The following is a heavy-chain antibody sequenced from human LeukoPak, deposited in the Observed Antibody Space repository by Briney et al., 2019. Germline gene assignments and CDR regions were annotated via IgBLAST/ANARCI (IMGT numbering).Heavy chain of an antibody. J-gene: IGHJ4*02. D-gene: IGHD2-2*01. CDR1: GFTFSSYA. V-gene: IGHV3-23*01. Sequence: GGSLRLSCAASGFTFSSYAMSWVRQAPGKGLEWVSAISGSGGSTYYADSVKGRFTISRDNSKTTLYLQMNSLRAEDTAVYYCAKDIVVVPAASSGWDYFDYWGQGTLVTVSS. CDR3: AKDIVVVPAASSGWDYFDY. CDR2: ISGSGGST.